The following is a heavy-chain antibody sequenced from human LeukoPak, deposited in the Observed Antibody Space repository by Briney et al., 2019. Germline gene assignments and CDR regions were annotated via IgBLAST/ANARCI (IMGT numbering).Heavy chain of an antibody. CDR3: AREGSSGWYLRWFDP. D-gene: IGHD6-19*01. CDR2: ITTTGDRI. Sequence: PGGSLRLSCEASGFTFSNYEMNWVRQAPGKGLEWISYITTTGDRIQYADSVKGRFTISRDNAKNSLYLEMNSLRAEDTAVYYCAREGSSGWYLRWFDPWGQGTLVTVSS. V-gene: IGHV3-48*03. J-gene: IGHJ5*02. CDR1: GFTFSNYE.